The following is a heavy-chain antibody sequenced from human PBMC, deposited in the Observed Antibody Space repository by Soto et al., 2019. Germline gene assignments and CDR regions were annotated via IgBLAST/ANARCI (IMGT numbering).Heavy chain of an antibody. V-gene: IGHV3-48*03. D-gene: IGHD5-18*01. Sequence: GGSLRLSCAASGFTFSSYEMNWVRQAPGKGLEWVSYISSSGSTIYYADSVKGRFTISRDNAKNSLYLQMNSLRAEDTAVYYCARELLVDTVMADYYYYGMDVWGQGTTVTVSS. CDR1: GFTFSSYE. J-gene: IGHJ6*02. CDR2: ISSSGSTI. CDR3: ARELLVDTVMADYYYYGMDV.